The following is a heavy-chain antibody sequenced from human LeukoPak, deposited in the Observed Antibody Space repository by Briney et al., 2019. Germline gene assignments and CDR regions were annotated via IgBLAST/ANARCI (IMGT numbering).Heavy chain of an antibody. V-gene: IGHV4-59*07. CDR3: ARGVSQQLDAFDI. CDR2: IYYRGST. CDR1: GGSISSNY. Sequence: SDTLSLTCTVSGGSISSNYWSWIRQPPGKGLEWIGCIYYRGSTNYNPSLESRVTMSVDTSRNQFSLKVTSVTAADTAVYYCARGVSQQLDAFDIWGQGTMVTVSS. J-gene: IGHJ3*02. D-gene: IGHD6-13*01.